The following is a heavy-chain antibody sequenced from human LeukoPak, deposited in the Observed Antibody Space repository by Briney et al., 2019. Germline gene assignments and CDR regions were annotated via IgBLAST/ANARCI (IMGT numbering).Heavy chain of an antibody. V-gene: IGHV4-4*07. CDR1: GGSLSSYH. CDR3: ARVKAGGPFGYNWLDP. CDR2: IYSSGST. Sequence: SETLSLTCTVSGGSLSSYHWSWIRQPAGKGLEWIGRIYSSGSTNYNPSLKSRVTISVDTSKDQFSLKLTSVTAADTAVYYCARVKAGGPFGYNWLDPWGQGTLVTVSS. J-gene: IGHJ5*02. D-gene: IGHD4-23*01.